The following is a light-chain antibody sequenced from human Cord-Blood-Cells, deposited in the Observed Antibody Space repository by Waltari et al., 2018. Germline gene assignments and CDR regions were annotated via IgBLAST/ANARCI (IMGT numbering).Light chain of an antibody. J-gene: IGKJ4*01. CDR2: WAS. CDR1: KNY. CDR3: QQYYSTPLT. V-gene: IGKV4-1*01. Sequence: DIVMTQSPDSLAVSLGERATINNKNYLAWYQQKPGQPPKLLIYWASTWESGVPDRFSGSGSGTDFTLTISSLQAEDVAVYYCQQYYSTPLTFGGGTKVEIK.